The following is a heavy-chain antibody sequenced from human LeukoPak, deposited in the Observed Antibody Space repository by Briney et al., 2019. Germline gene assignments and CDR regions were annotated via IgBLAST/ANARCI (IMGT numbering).Heavy chain of an antibody. CDR3: AKGQISRSDRFDY. V-gene: IGHV3-23*01. D-gene: IGHD3-3*02. CDR1: GFTFTSFA. Sequence: GGSLRLSCAASGFTFTSFAMSWVRQAPGKGLEWVSTISRTGVATYYANSVKGRFTISRDKSKNTLYLQMNSLRAEDTAVYYCAKGQISRSDRFDYWGQGTLVTVSS. J-gene: IGHJ4*02. CDR2: ISRTGVAT.